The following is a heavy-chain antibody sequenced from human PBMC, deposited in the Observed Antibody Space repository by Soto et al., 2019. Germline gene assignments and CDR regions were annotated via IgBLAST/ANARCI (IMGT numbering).Heavy chain of an antibody. CDR3: AYCRDIYGAFCAHFDY. J-gene: IGHJ4*02. CDR1: GDSVSSNSAA. V-gene: IGHV6-1*01. CDR2: TYYRSKWYN. D-gene: IGHD3-10*01. Sequence: SQTLSLTCAISGDSVSSNSAAWNWIRQSPSRGLEWLGRTYYRSKWYNDYAVSVKSRITINPDTSKNQISLQLNSVTPEDTAVYYCAYCRDIYGAFCAHFDYWGLGLLVTVYS.